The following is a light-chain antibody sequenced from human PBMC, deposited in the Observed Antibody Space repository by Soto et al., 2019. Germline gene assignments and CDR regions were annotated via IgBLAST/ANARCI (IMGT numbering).Light chain of an antibody. Sequence: PGERATFSCRATQSINNKYVAWYQQKAGQAPRLLIYGASTRATGIPDRFRGSGSGTDFTLSITRLEPEDFAVYYCHQYLDSPNTFGQGTNLEIK. CDR3: HQYLDSPNT. J-gene: IGKJ2*01. V-gene: IGKV3-20*01. CDR2: GAS. CDR1: QSINNKY.